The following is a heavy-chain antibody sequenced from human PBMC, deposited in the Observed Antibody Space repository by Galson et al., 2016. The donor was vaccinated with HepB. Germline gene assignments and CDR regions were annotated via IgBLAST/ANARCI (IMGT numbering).Heavy chain of an antibody. D-gene: IGHD4-23*01. CDR2: INSDGTIS. CDR1: GFAFSSHW. CDR3: VRDHSVVPTTAYNWFDP. J-gene: IGHJ5*02. Sequence: SLRLSCAASGFAFSSHWMHWVRHDLGKGLVWVSRINSDGTISNYADSVKGRFTISRDNAKNTLYLQMNSLRAEDTAVYFCVRDHSVVPTTAYNWFDPWGRGTLVTVSS. V-gene: IGHV3-74*01.